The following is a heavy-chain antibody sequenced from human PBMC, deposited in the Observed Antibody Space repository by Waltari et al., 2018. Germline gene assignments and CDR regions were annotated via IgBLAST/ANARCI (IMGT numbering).Heavy chain of an antibody. Sequence: EVQLVESGGGLVQPGGSLRLSCSGSGFTFNTYAMPWVRQAPGKGLEYVAAISYTGITTYYADSVKGRFTISRDNSKNTLFLQMSSLRAEDAAVYYCVKALGANNVWMRSFDYWGQGTLVTVSS. CDR1: GFTFNTYA. D-gene: IGHD3-16*01. CDR2: ISYTGITT. V-gene: IGHV3-64D*08. CDR3: VKALGANNVWMRSFDY. J-gene: IGHJ4*02.